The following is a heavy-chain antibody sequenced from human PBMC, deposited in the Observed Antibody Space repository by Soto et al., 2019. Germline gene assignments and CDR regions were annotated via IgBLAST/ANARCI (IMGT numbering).Heavy chain of an antibody. D-gene: IGHD2-21*02. J-gene: IGHJ3*02. Sequence: ASVKVSCKASGYTFTSYYMHWVRQAPGQGLEWMGIINPSGGSTSYAQKFQGRVTMTRDTSTSTVYMELSSLRSEDTVVYSCARDINIPGGDDYCDAFDIWGQGTMVTVSS. CDR2: INPSGGST. CDR3: ARDINIPGGDDYCDAFDI. V-gene: IGHV1-46*01. CDR1: GYTFTSYY.